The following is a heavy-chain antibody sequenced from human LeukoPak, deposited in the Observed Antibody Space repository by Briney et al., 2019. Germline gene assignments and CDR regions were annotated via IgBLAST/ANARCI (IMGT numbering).Heavy chain of an antibody. CDR3: ARSGDCSSTSCSIDY. Sequence: SETLSLTCAVYGRSFSGYFWNWIRQPPGKGLEWIGEINHSGSTYYSPSLKSRVTISVDTSKNQVSLKLTSVTAADTAVYYCARSGDCSSTSCSIDYWGQGTLVTVSS. CDR1: GRSFSGYF. J-gene: IGHJ4*02. V-gene: IGHV4-34*01. CDR2: INHSGST. D-gene: IGHD2-2*01.